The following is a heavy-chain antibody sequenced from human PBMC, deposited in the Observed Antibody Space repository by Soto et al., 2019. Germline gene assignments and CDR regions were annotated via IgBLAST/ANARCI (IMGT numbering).Heavy chain of an antibody. CDR3: ARDTILSGYSSGFDY. D-gene: IGHD5-18*01. CDR2: INAGNGNT. CDR1: GYTFTSYA. Sequence: QVRLVQSGAEVKKPGASVKVSCKASGYTFTSYAMHWVRQAPGQRLEWMGWINAGNGNTKYSQKFQGRVTITRDTSASTAYMELSSLRSEDTAVYYCARDTILSGYSSGFDYWGQGTLVTVSS. J-gene: IGHJ4*02. V-gene: IGHV1-3*01.